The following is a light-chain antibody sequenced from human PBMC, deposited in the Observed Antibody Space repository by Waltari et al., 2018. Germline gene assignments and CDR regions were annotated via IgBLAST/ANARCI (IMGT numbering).Light chain of an antibody. J-gene: IGKJ4*01. CDR3: QQYGSSPT. CDR1: QSVSSSY. CDR2: GAS. V-gene: IGKV3-20*01. Sequence: EIVLTQSPGTLSLSPGERGTLSCRASQSVSSSYLAWYQQKPGRAPRLLIYGASSRVTGIPDRFSGSGSGADFTLTISRLEPEDFAVYYCQQYGSSPTFGGGTKVEIK.